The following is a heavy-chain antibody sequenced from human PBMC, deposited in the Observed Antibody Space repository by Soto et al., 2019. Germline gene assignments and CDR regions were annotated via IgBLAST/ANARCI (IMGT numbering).Heavy chain of an antibody. CDR2: ISSSSSTI. Sequence: EVQLVESGGGLVQPGGSLRLSCAASGFTFSSYSMNWVRQAPGKGLEWDSYISSSSSTIYYADSVKGRFTISRDNARNSLYLQMNSLRDEDTAVYYCAREGISGSCYNWFDPWGQGTLVTVSS. D-gene: IGHD1-26*01. CDR3: AREGISGSCYNWFDP. CDR1: GFTFSSYS. J-gene: IGHJ5*02. V-gene: IGHV3-48*02.